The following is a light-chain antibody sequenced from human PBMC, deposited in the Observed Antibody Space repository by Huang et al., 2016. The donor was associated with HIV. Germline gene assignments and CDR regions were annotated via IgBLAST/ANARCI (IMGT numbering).Light chain of an antibody. J-gene: IGKJ2*01. CDR2: WAS. CDR1: QSLLYSYNKKNY. V-gene: IGKV4-1*01. Sequence: DIVMTQSPDSLPVSLGERATIKCRSSQSLLYSYNKKNYLAWYQQRPGQPPKLLIYWASTRESGVPDRFSGGGSGTDFTLTISSLQAEDVAVYYCQQYYSTPRTFGQGTKLEIK. CDR3: QQYYSTPRT.